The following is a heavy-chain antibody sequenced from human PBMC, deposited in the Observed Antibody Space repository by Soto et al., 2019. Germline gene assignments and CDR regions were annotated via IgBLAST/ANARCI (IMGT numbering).Heavy chain of an antibody. Sequence: KPSETLSLTCTVSGGSINSDYWSWIRQSPGMGLEWIGYVFFSGSTNYNHSYKSQVTISVDTSMNQIYLSMTSVTATDTHVYYDERGQPMYNWIYWGHGTLVTVSS. J-gene: IGHJ4*01. D-gene: IGHD1-20*01. CDR1: GGSINSDY. CDR2: VFFSGST. V-gene: IGHV4-59*01. CDR3: ERGQPMYNWIY.